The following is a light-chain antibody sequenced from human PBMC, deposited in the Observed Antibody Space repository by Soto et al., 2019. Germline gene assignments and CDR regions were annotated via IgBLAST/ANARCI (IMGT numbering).Light chain of an antibody. CDR2: GAS. CDR3: QQCQNWPLT. CDR1: QSVHTSY. Sequence: EIVMTQSPATLSVSPGERATLSCRASQSVHTSYLAWYQQKPGQAPRLLIYGASTRASGIPARFSGSGSGTEFTLTISNLQSEDFAIYYCQQCQNWPLTFGGGTKVEIK. J-gene: IGKJ4*01. V-gene: IGKV3-15*01.